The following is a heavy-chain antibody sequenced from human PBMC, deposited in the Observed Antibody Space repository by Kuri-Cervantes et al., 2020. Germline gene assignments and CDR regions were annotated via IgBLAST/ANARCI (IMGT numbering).Heavy chain of an antibody. CDR3: AREEYYDFWSGYYSDYYYYMDV. J-gene: IGHJ6*03. CDR1: GFTFSDYF. D-gene: IGHD3-3*01. CDR2: ISTSGGTI. V-gene: IGHV3-11*04. Sequence: GGSLRLSCAASGFTFSDYFMSWIRQAPGKGLEWVSYISTSGGTIYYADSVKGRFTISRDNAKNSLYLQMNSLRAEDTAVYYCAREEYYDFWSGYYSDYYYYMDVWGKGTTVTVSS.